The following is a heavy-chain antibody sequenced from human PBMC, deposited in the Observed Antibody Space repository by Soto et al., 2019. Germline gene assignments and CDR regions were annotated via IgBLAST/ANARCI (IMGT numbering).Heavy chain of an antibody. CDR1: GYTFTGYY. V-gene: IGHV1-2*02. D-gene: IGHD6-19*01. CDR2: INPNSGGT. CDR3: ARVFPIAVAGTAFDY. Sequence: ASVKVSCKASGYTFTGYYMHWVRQAPGQGLEWMGWINPNSGGTNYAQKFQGRVTMTRDTSISTAYMELSRLRSDDTAVYYCARVFPIAVAGTAFDYWGQGTLVTVSS. J-gene: IGHJ4*02.